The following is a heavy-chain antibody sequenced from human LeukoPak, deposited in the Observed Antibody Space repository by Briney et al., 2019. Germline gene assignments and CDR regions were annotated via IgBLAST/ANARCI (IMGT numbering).Heavy chain of an antibody. D-gene: IGHD1-26*01. CDR2: ISGSGGNT. Sequence: PGGSLRLSCAASGFTFSSHGMSWVRQAPGKGPEWVSGISGSGGNTYYADFVKGRFTISRDNSKNTLYLQMNSLRAEDTAVYYCAKGTRSYPSLCDYWGQRTLVSVSS. V-gene: IGHV3-23*01. CDR3: AKGTRSYPSLCDY. J-gene: IGHJ4*02. CDR1: GFTFSSHG.